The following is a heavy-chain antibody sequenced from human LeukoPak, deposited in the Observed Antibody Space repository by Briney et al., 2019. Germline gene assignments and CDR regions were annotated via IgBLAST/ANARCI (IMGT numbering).Heavy chain of an antibody. J-gene: IGHJ4*02. V-gene: IGHV4-38-2*02. Sequence: PSETLSLTCAVSGYSISSGYYWGWIRQPPGKGLEWIGSIYHSGSTYYNPSLKSRVTISVDTSKNQFSLTLSSVTAADRAVYHCAREMAYCSSTSCFDFDYWGQGTLVTVSS. CDR1: GYSISSGYY. D-gene: IGHD2-2*01. CDR2: IYHSGST. CDR3: AREMAYCSSTSCFDFDY.